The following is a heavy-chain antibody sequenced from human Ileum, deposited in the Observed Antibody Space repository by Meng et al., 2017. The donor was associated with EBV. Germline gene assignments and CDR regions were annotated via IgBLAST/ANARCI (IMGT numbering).Heavy chain of an antibody. Sequence: QLRGARPGRSNPSATLSLTCAVSGASISCTNWWSWVRQPPGKGLEWIGDIYHSGSTNYNPSLKSRVTISIDASKNQFSLKVTSVTAADTAMYYCANRRPASGPLGDYWGQGTLVTVSS. CDR3: ANRRPASGPLGDY. J-gene: IGHJ4*02. V-gene: IGHV4-4*02. CDR2: IYHSGST. CDR1: GASISCTNW. D-gene: IGHD2-2*01.